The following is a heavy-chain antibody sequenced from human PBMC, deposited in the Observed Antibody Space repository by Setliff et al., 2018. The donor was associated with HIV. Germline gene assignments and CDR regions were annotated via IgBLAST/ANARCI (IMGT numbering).Heavy chain of an antibody. D-gene: IGHD5-12*01. J-gene: IGHJ4*02. CDR3: ARGHEWLRN. CDR1: GDSIRSDY. CDR2: ISYTGGT. V-gene: IGHV4-59*01. Sequence: PSETLSLTCTVSGDSIRSDYWTWIRQSPEKGLEWIAYISYTGGTNYNPSLKSRVTLSLDASKNQISLKLRSVIAADTAMYYCARGHEWLRNWGQGTLVTVSS.